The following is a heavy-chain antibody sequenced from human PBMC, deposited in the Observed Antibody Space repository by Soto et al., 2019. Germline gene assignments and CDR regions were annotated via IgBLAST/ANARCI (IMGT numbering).Heavy chain of an antibody. V-gene: IGHV4-61*08. CDR2: IFYNGTT. CDR1: GGSVNSGGYY. D-gene: IGHD2-2*01. Sequence: QVQLQESGPGLVKPSETLSLTCSVSGGSVNSGGYYWTWIRQPPGKGLEWIGCIFYNGTTNYSSSLKSRVIISVDTSQNQFSLKLSSVTAADTATYFCARDRLPPAIRCVDVWGQGTTVTVSS. J-gene: IGHJ6*02. CDR3: ARDRLPPAIRCVDV.